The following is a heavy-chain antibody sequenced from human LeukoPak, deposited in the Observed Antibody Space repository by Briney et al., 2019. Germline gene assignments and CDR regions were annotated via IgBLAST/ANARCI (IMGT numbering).Heavy chain of an antibody. V-gene: IGHV3-30-3*01. Sequence: GGSLRLSCAASGFTSYWMSWVRQAPGKGLEWVAVISYDGSNKYYADSVKGRFTISRDNSKNTLYLQMNSLRAEDTAVYYCARAYCSSTSCYHPPYYYGMDVWGQGTTVTVSS. D-gene: IGHD2-2*01. CDR1: GFTSYW. J-gene: IGHJ6*02. CDR3: ARAYCSSTSCYHPPYYYGMDV. CDR2: ISYDGSNK.